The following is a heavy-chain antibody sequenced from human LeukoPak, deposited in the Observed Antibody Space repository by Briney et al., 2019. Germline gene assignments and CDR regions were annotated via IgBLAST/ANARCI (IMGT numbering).Heavy chain of an antibody. V-gene: IGHV4-31*03. CDR1: GGSITNDNYF. J-gene: IGHJ4*02. CDR2: IYYSGNT. CDR3: ARVRDAHFDY. Sequence: SETLSLTCSVSGGSITNDNYFWSWIRQYPGKGLEWIGYIYYSGNTYYNPSLKSRVTMSVDTSKNQFSLKLSSVTAADTAVYYCARVRDAHFDYWGQGTLVTVSS.